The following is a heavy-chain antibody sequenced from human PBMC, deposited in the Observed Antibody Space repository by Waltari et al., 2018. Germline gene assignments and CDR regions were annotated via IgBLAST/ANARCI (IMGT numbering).Heavy chain of an antibody. J-gene: IGHJ5*02. D-gene: IGHD3-10*01. CDR2: IKSKTDGGTT. CDR1: GGSFSGYY. Sequence: VQLQQWGAGLLKPSETLSLTCAVYGGSFSGYYWSWIRQAPGKGLEWVGHIKSKTDGGTTDYAAPMKGRFTISRDDSKETLYLQMTGLKTEDTAVYYCSRDLWRPGIFFSGDLPWGQGTLVSVSS. V-gene: IGHV3-15*01. CDR3: SRDLWRPGIFFSGDLP.